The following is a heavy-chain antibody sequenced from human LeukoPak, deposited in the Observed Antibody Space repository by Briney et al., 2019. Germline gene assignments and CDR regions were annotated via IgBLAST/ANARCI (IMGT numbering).Heavy chain of an antibody. J-gene: IGHJ3*02. Sequence: ASVKVSCKASGYSLINYGISWVRQAPGQGLEWMGWISAYNGNTNYAQKLQGRVTMTTDTSTSTAYMELRSLRSDDTAVYYCVRDRGGSYYGDDAFDIWGQGTMVTVSS. CDR1: GYSLINYG. V-gene: IGHV1-18*01. CDR2: ISAYNGNT. D-gene: IGHD1-26*01. CDR3: VRDRGGSYYGDDAFDI.